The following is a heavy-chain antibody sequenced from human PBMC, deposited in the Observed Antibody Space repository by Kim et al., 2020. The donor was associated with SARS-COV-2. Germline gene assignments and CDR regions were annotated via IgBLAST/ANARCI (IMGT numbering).Heavy chain of an antibody. J-gene: IGHJ4*02. CDR2: ISSSGSTI. CDR3: ARDHWGLDY. CDR1: GFTFSSYE. V-gene: IGHV3-48*03. D-gene: IGHD7-27*01. Sequence: GGSLRLSCAASGFTFSSYEMNWVRQAPGKGLEWVSYISSSGSTIYYADSVKGRFTISRDNAKNSLYLQMNSLRAEDTALYYCARDHWGLDYWGQGTLVTVSS.